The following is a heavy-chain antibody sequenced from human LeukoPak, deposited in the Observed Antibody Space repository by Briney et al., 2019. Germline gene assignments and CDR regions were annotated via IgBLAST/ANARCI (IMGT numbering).Heavy chain of an antibody. V-gene: IGHV3-74*01. CDR1: GFTFSSYW. CDR2: INSDGSST. CDR3: ARSFTFGGVIVIPYYFDY. D-gene: IGHD3-16*02. Sequence: GGSLRLSCAASGFTFSSYWMHWVRQAPGKGLVWVSRINSDGSSTSYADSVKGRFTISRDNAKNSLYLQMNSLRAEDTAVYYCARSFTFGGVIVIPYYFDYWGQGTLVTVSS. J-gene: IGHJ4*02.